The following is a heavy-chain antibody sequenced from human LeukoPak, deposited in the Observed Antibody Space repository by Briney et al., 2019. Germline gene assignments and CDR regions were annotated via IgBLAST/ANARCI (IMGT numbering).Heavy chain of an antibody. CDR2: INHSGST. V-gene: IGHV4-34*01. CDR3: VGPGPDY. D-gene: IGHD3-16*01. J-gene: IGHJ4*02. CDR1: GGSFSGYY. Sequence: SETLSLTCAVYGGSFSGYYWSWIRQPPGKGLEWIGEINHSGSTNYNPSLKSRVTISVDTSKNQFSLKLSSVTAAGTAVYYCVGPGPDYWGQGTLVTVSS.